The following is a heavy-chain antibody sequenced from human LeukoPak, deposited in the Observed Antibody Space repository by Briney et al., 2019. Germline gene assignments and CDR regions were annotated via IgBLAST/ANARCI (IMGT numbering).Heavy chain of an antibody. CDR2: IYTSGST. J-gene: IGHJ4*02. V-gene: IGHV4-4*07. CDR3: ARVGYCSGGSCYYFDY. Sequence: SETLSLTCTVFGGSVSTYYWSWIRQPAGKGLEWIGRIYTSGSTNYNPSLKSRVIMSVDTSKSQFSLKLSSVTAADTAVYYCARVGYCSGGSCYYFDYWAREPWSPSPQ. CDR1: GGSVSTYY. D-gene: IGHD2-15*01.